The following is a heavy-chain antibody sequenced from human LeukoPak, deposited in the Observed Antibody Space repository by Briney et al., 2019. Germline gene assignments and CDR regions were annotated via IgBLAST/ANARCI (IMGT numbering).Heavy chain of an antibody. CDR1: GFTFRSYG. CDR3: AKDLSSGSRRAY. CDR2: IRGSGGST. D-gene: IGHD6-19*01. V-gene: IGHV3-23*01. Sequence: GGSLRLSCAASGFTFRSYGMSWVRQAPGKGLEWVSAIRGSGGSTYYADSVKGRFTISRDNSKNTLYLQMNSLRAEDTGVYYCAKDLSSGSRRAYWGQGTLVTVSS. J-gene: IGHJ4*02.